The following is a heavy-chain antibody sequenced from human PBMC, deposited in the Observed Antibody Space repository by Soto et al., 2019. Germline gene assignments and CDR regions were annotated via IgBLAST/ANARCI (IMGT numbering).Heavy chain of an antibody. CDR2: KSYDGSNE. Sequence: QVQLVESGGGVVQPGRSLRLSCAASGFTFSTYGMHWVRQAPGKGLEWVAIKSYDGSNEYYADSVKGRFTISRDNSKNTLNLQMNSLRAEDTAVYYCAKDTYYYDSTGYYIFDYWGQGTLVTVSS. CDR1: GFTFSTYG. J-gene: IGHJ4*02. CDR3: AKDTYYYDSTGYYIFDY. V-gene: IGHV3-30*18. D-gene: IGHD3-22*01.